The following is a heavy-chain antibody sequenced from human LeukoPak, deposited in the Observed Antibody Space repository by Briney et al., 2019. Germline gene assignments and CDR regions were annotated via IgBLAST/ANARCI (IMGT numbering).Heavy chain of an antibody. V-gene: IGHV1-46*01. CDR3: ARVGYGDRGVGSFDI. D-gene: IGHD4-17*01. Sequence: ASVKVSCKASGYTFTSYYMHWVRQAPGQGLEWVGIINPSGGSTSYAQKFQGRVTMTRDTSTSTVYMELSSLRSEDTAVYYCARVGYGDRGVGSFDIWGQGTMVTVSS. CDR1: GYTFTSYY. CDR2: INPSGGST. J-gene: IGHJ3*02.